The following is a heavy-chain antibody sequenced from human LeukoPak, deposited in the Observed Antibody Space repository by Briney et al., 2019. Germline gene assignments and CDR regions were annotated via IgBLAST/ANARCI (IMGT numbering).Heavy chain of an antibody. V-gene: IGHV4-34*01. J-gene: IGHJ4*02. CDR1: GGSFSGYY. CDR3: ARQGILDYYED. Sequence: PSETLSLTCVVYGGSFSGYYWTWIRQSPGKGLEWIGEINHSGSTNYNPSLKSRVTISVDTSKNQFSLKLSSVTAADTAVYYCARQGILDYYEDWGQGTLVTVSS. CDR2: INHSGST. D-gene: IGHD1-1*01.